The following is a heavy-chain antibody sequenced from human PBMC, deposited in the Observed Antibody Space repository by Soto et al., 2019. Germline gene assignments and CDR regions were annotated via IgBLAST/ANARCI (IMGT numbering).Heavy chain of an antibody. V-gene: IGHV4-39*01. CDR3: VSQRTSVLTQAYFDY. CDR1: GGSFSNSNYY. Sequence: KASETLSLTCTVSGGSFSNSNYYWGWIRQSPGKGLEWIGSVYYRGRSYSKSSVKSRVTISVDTSKNQYSLNLNSVTASDTAVYFCVSQRTSVLTQAYFDYWGPGALVTVSS. J-gene: IGHJ4*02. CDR2: VYYRGRS. D-gene: IGHD2-8*01.